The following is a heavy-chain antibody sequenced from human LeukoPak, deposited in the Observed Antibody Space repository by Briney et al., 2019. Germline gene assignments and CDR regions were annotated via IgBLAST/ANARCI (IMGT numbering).Heavy chain of an antibody. CDR3: AKDLYGGNSWPPLRSI. D-gene: IGHD4-23*01. Sequence: GGSLRLSCAASGFTFSSYGMHWARQAPGKGLEWVAFIRYDGSNKYYADSVKGRFTISRDNSKNTLYLQMNSLRAEDTAVYYCAKDLYGGNSWPPLRSIWGQGTMVTVSS. V-gene: IGHV3-30*02. CDR1: GFTFSSYG. CDR2: IRYDGSNK. J-gene: IGHJ3*02.